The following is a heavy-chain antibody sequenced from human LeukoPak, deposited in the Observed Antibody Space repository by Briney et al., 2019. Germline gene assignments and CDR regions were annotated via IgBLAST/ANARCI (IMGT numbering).Heavy chain of an antibody. Sequence: PGGSLRLSCAASGFTFSNYWLNWVRQAPGKGLEWVANIKEDGSEKYYVDSVKGRFTISRDYAKNSLFLQMNSLRAEDTAVYYCARTLRGGGALDYWGQGTLVTVSS. CDR1: GFTFSNYW. V-gene: IGHV3-7*03. CDR3: ARTLRGGGALDY. D-gene: IGHD3-16*01. J-gene: IGHJ4*02. CDR2: IKEDGSEK.